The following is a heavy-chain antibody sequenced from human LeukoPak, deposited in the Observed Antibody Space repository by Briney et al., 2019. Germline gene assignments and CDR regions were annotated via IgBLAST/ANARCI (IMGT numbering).Heavy chain of an antibody. D-gene: IGHD4-17*01. CDR1: GFAFSSYR. J-gene: IGHJ4*02. CDR3: ARDDYGDYVLDY. CDR2: ISYDGSNK. V-gene: IGHV3-30*03. Sequence: GGSLRLSCAASGFAFSSYRMNWVRQAPGKGLEWVAVISYDGSNKYYADSVKGRFTISRDNSKNTLYLQMNSLRAEDTAVYYCARDDYGDYVLDYWGQGTLVTVSS.